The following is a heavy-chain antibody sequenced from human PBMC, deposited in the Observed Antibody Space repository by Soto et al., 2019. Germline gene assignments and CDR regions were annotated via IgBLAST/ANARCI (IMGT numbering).Heavy chain of an antibody. Sequence: QVQLVQSGAEVKKPGASVKVSCKASGYTFTSYGISWVRQAPGQRLEWMGWISAYNGNTNYVQNFQGRVTMTTDTSRSAVHKELRSLRSDDTAVYYCARGLGGSGWYGLDYWGQGTLVTVSS. D-gene: IGHD6-19*01. CDR3: ARGLGGSGWYGLDY. V-gene: IGHV1-18*01. CDR2: ISAYNGNT. CDR1: GYTFTSYG. J-gene: IGHJ4*02.